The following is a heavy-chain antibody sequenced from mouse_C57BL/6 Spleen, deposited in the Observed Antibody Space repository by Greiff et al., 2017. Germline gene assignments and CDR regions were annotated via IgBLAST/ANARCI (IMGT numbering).Heavy chain of an antibody. J-gene: IGHJ3*01. V-gene: IGHV5-16*01. CDR3: ARDGGNYNPFAY. D-gene: IGHD2-1*01. Sequence: DVQLVESEGGLVQPGRSMKLSCTASGFTFSDYYMAWVRQVPEKGLEWVANINYDGSSTYYLDSLKSRFIISRDNAKNILYLQMSSLKSEDTATYYCARDGGNYNPFAYWGQGTLVTVSA. CDR2: INYDGSST. CDR1: GFTFSDYY.